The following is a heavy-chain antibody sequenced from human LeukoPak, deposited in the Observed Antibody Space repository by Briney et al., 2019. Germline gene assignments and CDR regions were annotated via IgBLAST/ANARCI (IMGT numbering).Heavy chain of an antibody. CDR3: AKDLWYYASGVPY. V-gene: IGHV3-23*01. Sequence: PGGSLRLSCAASGFTFSSYGMSWVRHAPGRGLEWVSGISGSGGSTFYAGSVKGRFTISRDNSKNTLYLQMNSLRAEDTALYYCAKDLWYYASGVPYWGQGTLVTVSS. D-gene: IGHD3-10*01. CDR2: ISGSGGST. CDR1: GFTFSSYG. J-gene: IGHJ4*02.